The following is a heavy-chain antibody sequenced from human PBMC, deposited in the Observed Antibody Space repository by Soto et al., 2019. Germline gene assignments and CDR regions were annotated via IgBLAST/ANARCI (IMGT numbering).Heavy chain of an antibody. CDR3: VRDSCRGWSNFDY. Sequence: ESGGGLVQPGGSLRLSCAVSGFSFSDHYMDWVRQAPGKGLEWVGRTRDRANSYTTEYAASVKGRFTISRDDSKNSLYLQMNSLKTEDTAVYYCVRDSCRGWSNFDYWGQGSLVTVSS. CDR1: GFSFSDHY. CDR2: TRDRANSYTT. V-gene: IGHV3-72*01. J-gene: IGHJ4*02. D-gene: IGHD6-19*01.